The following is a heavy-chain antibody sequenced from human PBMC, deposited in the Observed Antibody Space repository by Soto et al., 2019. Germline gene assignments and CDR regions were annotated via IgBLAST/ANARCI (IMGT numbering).Heavy chain of an antibody. CDR2: IIPILGIA. D-gene: IGHD3-10*01. CDR3: ARVGFGELGGWFDP. CDR1: GGTFSSYT. J-gene: IGHJ5*02. Sequence: ASVKVSCKASGGTFSSYTISWVRQAPGQGLEWMGRIIPILGIANYAQKFQGRVTITADKSTSTAYMELSSLRSEDTAVYYCARVGFGELGGWFDPWGQGTLVTVSS. V-gene: IGHV1-69*02.